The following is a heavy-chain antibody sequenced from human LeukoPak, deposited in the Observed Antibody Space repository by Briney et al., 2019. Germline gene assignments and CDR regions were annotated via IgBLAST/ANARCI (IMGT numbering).Heavy chain of an antibody. Sequence: KSSETLSLTCTVSGGSISSYYWSWIRQPPGKGLEWIGYIYHSGSTYYNPSLKSRVTISVDRSKNQFSLKLSSVTAADTAVYYCASHRRYCSGGSCSYADYWGQGTLVTVSS. CDR1: GGSISSYY. CDR3: ASHRRYCSGGSCSYADY. CDR2: IYHSGST. V-gene: IGHV4-59*12. D-gene: IGHD2-15*01. J-gene: IGHJ4*02.